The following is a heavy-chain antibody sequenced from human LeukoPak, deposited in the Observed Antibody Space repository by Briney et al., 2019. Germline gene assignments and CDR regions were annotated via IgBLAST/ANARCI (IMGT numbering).Heavy chain of an antibody. Sequence: GGSLRLSCVASGFIFSRYEMNWVRQAPGKGLEWLSYIGTSGSIMSYADSVKGRFTISRDNAKNSLYLQMNSLRAEDTAVYYCARRGFYDTSGYLLDYWGQGTLVTVSS. J-gene: IGHJ4*02. V-gene: IGHV3-48*03. CDR2: IGTSGSIM. CDR1: GFIFSRYE. D-gene: IGHD3-22*01. CDR3: ARRGFYDTSGYLLDY.